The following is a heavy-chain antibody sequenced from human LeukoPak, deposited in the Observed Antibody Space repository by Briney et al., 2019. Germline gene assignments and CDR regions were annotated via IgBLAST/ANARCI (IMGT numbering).Heavy chain of an antibody. CDR1: GFTFSSYA. J-gene: IGHJ6*02. V-gene: IGHV3-30-3*01. CDR2: ISYDGSNK. Sequence: PGRSLRLSCAASGFTFSSYAMHWVRQAPGKGLEWVAVISYDGSNKYYADSVKGRFTISRDNSKNSLYLQMNSLRDEDTAVYYCARGEAVTIFGVVILNYYYGMDVWGQGTTVTVSS. CDR3: ARGEAVTIFGVVILNYYYGMDV. D-gene: IGHD3-3*01.